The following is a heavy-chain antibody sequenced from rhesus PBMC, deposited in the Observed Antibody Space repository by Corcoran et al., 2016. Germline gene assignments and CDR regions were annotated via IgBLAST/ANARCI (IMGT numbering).Heavy chain of an antibody. CDR3: ARAGSWKSFDY. CDR1: GGSISDSYR. D-gene: IGHD1-1-1*01. CDR2: IYGSSTST. V-gene: IGHV4S10*01. J-gene: IGHJ4*01. Sequence: QVQLQESGPGVVKPSETLSLTCAVSGGSISDSYRWSWIRQPPGKGLEWIGYIYGSSTSTNYNPSLKSRVTISKDTSKNQFSLKLGSVTAADTAVYYCARAGSWKSFDYWGQGVLVTVSS.